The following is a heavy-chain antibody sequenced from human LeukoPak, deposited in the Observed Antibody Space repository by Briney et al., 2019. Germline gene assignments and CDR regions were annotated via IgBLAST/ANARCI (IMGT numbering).Heavy chain of an antibody. CDR3: ARGVAARPSHRRNRPNLLDY. CDR2: INHSGST. CDR1: GGSFSGYY. D-gene: IGHD6-6*01. V-gene: IGHV4-34*01. Sequence: SETLSLTCAVYGGSFSGYYWSWIRQPPGKGLEWIGEINHSGSTNYNPSLKSRVTISVDTSKNQFSLKLSSVTAADTAVYYCARGVAARPSHRRNRPNLLDYWGQGTLVTVSS. J-gene: IGHJ4*02.